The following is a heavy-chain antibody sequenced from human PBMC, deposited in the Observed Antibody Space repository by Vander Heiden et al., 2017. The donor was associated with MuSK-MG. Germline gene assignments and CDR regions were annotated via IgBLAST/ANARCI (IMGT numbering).Heavy chain of an antibody. J-gene: IGHJ5*02. Sequence: EVQLVESGGGLVQPGGSLRLSCAASGFTFSSDAVSWVRQAPGKGPEWVSAIDSTGGRTFYADSVKGRFTISRDNSKNTLYLQMNSLRAEDTALYSCAKGGWTGSCGGGGCRWFVPWGQGTLVTVSS. V-gene: IGHV3-23*04. CDR3: AKGGWTGSCGGGGCRWFVP. CDR1: GFTFSSDA. D-gene: IGHD2-15*01. CDR2: IDSTGGRT.